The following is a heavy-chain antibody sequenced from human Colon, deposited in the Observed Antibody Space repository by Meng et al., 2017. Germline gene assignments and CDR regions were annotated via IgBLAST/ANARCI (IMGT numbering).Heavy chain of an antibody. Sequence: SETLSLTCPVSGGSISSGSYYWSWIRQPAGKGLEWIGRIYTSGSTNYNPSLKSRVTISVDTSKTQFTLKLSSVTAADTAVYYCARTPGYGDYGGLDFFDYWGQGTLVTVSS. CDR2: IYTSGST. CDR1: GGSISSGSYY. V-gene: IGHV4-61*02. D-gene: IGHD4-17*01. J-gene: IGHJ4*02. CDR3: ARTPGYGDYGGLDFFDY.